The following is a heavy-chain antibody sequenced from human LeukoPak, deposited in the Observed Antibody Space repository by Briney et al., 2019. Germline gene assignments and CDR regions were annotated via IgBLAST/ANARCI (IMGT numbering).Heavy chain of an antibody. CDR2: IIPIFGTA. Sequence: SVKVSCKASGGTFSSYAISWVRQAPGQGLEWMGGIIPIFGTAYYAQKFQGRVTITTGESTSTAYMELSSLRSEDTAVYYCARSGYSGYDLSGGYYYYMDVWGKGTTVTVSS. CDR1: GGTFSSYA. V-gene: IGHV1-69*05. J-gene: IGHJ6*03. D-gene: IGHD5-12*01. CDR3: ARSGYSGYDLSGGYYYYMDV.